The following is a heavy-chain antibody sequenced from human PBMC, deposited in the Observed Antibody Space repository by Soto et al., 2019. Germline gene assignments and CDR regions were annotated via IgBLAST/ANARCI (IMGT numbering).Heavy chain of an antibody. CDR2: ITAYNGNA. Sequence: QVQLVQSGAEVKKPGASVKVSCKASGYNFISYSISWVRQAPGQGLEWMGRITAYNGNANYAQKFQGRVTMTTDTSTNPAYMELRSLRSDDTAVFYCVRYDQFPRYDFLSAYSGAYLGMDDLGQGTTVTVT. J-gene: IGHJ6*01. D-gene: IGHD3-3*01. V-gene: IGHV1-18*01. CDR1: GYNFISYS. CDR3: VRYDQFPRYDFLSAYSGAYLGMDD.